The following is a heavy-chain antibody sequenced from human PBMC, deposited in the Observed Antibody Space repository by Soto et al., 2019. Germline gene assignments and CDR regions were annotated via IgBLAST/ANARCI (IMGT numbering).Heavy chain of an antibody. Sequence: QVQLLQSGAEVKEPGASVKVSCKTSGYTFNTYGINWVRQAPGQGLELMGWISAYDGKTTYAEKFQGRGTMTTDTSTGTAYVELRSMRSDDTAIYYCAGDPHVFWTSYGFAPWGQGTPVTVSS. V-gene: IGHV1-18*01. CDR3: AGDPHVFWTSYGFAP. CDR1: GYTFNTYG. J-gene: IGHJ5*02. D-gene: IGHD3-3*01. CDR2: ISAYDGKT.